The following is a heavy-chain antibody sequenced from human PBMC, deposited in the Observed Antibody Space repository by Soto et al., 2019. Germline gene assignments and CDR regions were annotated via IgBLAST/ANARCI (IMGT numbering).Heavy chain of an antibody. Sequence: SETLSLTCTVSGGSISSGAYYWGWIRQHPGKGLEWIGYISHRGTAYYTPSLKSRVSLSVDPSKSQFSLNVTSLTAADTVVYYCARVSATGTRWFDPWGPGTLVTV. V-gene: IGHV4-31*03. D-gene: IGHD6-13*01. CDR3: ARVSATGTRWFDP. CDR1: GGSISSGAYY. J-gene: IGHJ5*02. CDR2: ISHRGTA.